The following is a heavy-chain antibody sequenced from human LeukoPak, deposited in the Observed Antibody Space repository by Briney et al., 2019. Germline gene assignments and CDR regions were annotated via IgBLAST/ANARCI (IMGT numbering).Heavy chain of an antibody. Sequence: GASVKVSCKASGGTFSSYAISWVRQAPGQGLEWMGGIIPIFGTANYAQKFQGRVTITADKSTSTAYMELSSLRSEDTAVYYCARETEGYCSSTSCPLKYWGQGTLVTVPS. D-gene: IGHD2-2*01. CDR1: GGTFSSYA. V-gene: IGHV1-69*06. J-gene: IGHJ4*02. CDR3: ARETEGYCSSTSCPLKY. CDR2: IIPIFGTA.